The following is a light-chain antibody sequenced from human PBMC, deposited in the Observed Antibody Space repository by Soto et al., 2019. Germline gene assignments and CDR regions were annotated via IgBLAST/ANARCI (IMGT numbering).Light chain of an antibody. CDR2: LNSDGSH. CDR1: SGHSSYA. V-gene: IGLV4-69*01. J-gene: IGLJ2*01. CDR3: HPWCTGIHVV. Sequence: QTVVTQSPSASASLGASVKLTCTLSSGHSSYAIAWHQQQPEKGPRYLMKLNSDGSHSKGDGIPDRFSGSSSGAERYLTISSRQSEEEADYYCHPWCTGIHVVFGGGTKLTVL.